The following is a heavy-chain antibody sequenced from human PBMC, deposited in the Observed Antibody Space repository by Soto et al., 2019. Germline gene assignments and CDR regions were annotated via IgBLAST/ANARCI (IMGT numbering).Heavy chain of an antibody. V-gene: IGHV4-30-2*01. CDR1: GGSISSGGYS. Sequence: QLQLQESGSGLVKPSQTLSLTCAGSGGSISSGGYSWSWIRQPPGQGLEWIGYIYHSGSTYYNPYLKRRVTISVDRSKNQVSMKLSSVTAADTAVYYCARGMTTVTTFDYWGQGTLVTVSS. J-gene: IGHJ4*02. CDR2: IYHSGST. CDR3: ARGMTTVTTFDY. D-gene: IGHD4-17*01.